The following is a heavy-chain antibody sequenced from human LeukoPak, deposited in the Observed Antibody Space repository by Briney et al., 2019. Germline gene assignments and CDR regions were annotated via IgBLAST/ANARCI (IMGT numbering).Heavy chain of an antibody. CDR1: GFTVSSNH. V-gene: IGHV3-53*01. D-gene: IGHD4-23*01. J-gene: IGHJ1*01. CDR3: ARGGGNPGYFQH. Sequence: PGGSLTLSCAASGFTVSSNHMSWVRQAAGKGLEWVSAIHNNDETWYVDSVKGGFTIYRDNSKNTLYLQMNSLTADDTAVYFCARGGGNPGYFQHWGPGTLVTVSS. CDR2: IHNNDET.